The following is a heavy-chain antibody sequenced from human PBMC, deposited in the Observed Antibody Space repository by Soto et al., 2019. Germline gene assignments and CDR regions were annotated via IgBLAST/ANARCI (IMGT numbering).Heavy chain of an antibody. CDR1: GFTFSSYW. Sequence: EVQLVESGGGLVQPGGSLRLSCAASGFTFSSYWMSWVRQAPGKGLEWVANIKQDGSEKYYVDSVKGRFTISRDNAKNSMYLQMNSQRTEDTAVYYCARGGVGATEVGDYWGQGTLVTVSS. J-gene: IGHJ4*02. CDR3: ARGGVGATEVGDY. V-gene: IGHV3-7*01. D-gene: IGHD1-26*01. CDR2: IKQDGSEK.